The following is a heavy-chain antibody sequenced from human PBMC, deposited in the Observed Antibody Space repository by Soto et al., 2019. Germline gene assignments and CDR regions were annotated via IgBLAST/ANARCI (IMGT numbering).Heavy chain of an antibody. V-gene: IGHV1-2*02. CDR2: INPNKCAT. D-gene: IGHD1-1*01. Sequence: QVQLVQSGAEVNKPGASVKVSCTAPRYIFTAYFMPWVRQAPGQGREWLGWINPNKCATHYGLSFQGRVTMTRDTSISTAYMELSSMRSDDTAVYYCASHDPGARFDPGGQGTLVIVSS. CDR1: RYIFTAYF. CDR3: ASHDPGARFDP. J-gene: IGHJ5*02.